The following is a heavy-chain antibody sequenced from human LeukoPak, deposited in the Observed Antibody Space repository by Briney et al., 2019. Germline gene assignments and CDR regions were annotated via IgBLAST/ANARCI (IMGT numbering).Heavy chain of an antibody. Sequence: GGSLRLSCAASGFTFVSYGMNWVRQAPGKGLEWIAFIDPSSDTINYADSVKGRFTISRDNAKNSLYLQMNSLRVEDTAVYYCAREVGIGFFDYWGQGTPVTVSS. D-gene: IGHD2-15*01. CDR1: GFTFVSYG. CDR2: IDPSSDTI. V-gene: IGHV3-48*04. J-gene: IGHJ4*02. CDR3: AREVGIGFFDY.